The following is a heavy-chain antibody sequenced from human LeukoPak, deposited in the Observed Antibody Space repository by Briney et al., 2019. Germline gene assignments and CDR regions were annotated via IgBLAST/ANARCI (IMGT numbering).Heavy chain of an antibody. CDR1: GFSFNNYA. J-gene: IGHJ4*02. V-gene: IGHV3-23*01. Sequence: GGSRRLSCAASGFSFNNYAMSWVRQAPGKGLGCVSAISTTGGSTYHADSVKGRFTISRDNSKSTLSLQMDSLRVEDTAVYYCAKDWTTVVTPKGYYFDSWGQGTLVTVSS. CDR3: AKDWTTVVTPKGYYFDS. D-gene: IGHD4-23*01. CDR2: ISTTGGST.